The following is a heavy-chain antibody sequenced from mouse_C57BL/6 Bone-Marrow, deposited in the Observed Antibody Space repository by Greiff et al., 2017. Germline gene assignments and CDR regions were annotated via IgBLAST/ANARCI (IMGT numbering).Heavy chain of an antibody. CDR2: INPNNGGT. CDR3: ARDGYYSYAMDY. V-gene: IGHV1-22*01. Sequence: VQLQQSGPELVKPGASVKMSCKASGYTFTDYNMHWVKQSHGKSLEWIGYINPNNGGTSYNQKFKGKATLTINKSSSSAYMELRSRTTEDSAVYYCARDGYYSYAMDYWGQGTSVTVSS. D-gene: IGHD2-3*01. CDR1: GYTFTDYN. J-gene: IGHJ4*01.